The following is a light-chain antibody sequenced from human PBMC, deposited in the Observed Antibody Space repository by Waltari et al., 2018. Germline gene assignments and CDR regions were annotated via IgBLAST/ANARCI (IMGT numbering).Light chain of an antibody. CDR2: WAS. J-gene: IGKJ2*01. CDR3: QQYFRAPYT. Sequence: DIVLTQSPDSLSVSLGERATINCKASQRVLYSSRAKNYLTWYQQKPGQPPKLLISWASARESGVPDRFSGSGSGTDFTLTISSLQAEDVAVYYCQQYFRAPYTFGQGTKLEIK. CDR1: QRVLYSSRAKNY. V-gene: IGKV4-1*01.